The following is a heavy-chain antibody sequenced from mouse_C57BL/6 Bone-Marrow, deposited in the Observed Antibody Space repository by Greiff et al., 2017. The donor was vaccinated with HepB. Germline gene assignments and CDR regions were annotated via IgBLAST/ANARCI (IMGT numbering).Heavy chain of an antibody. CDR1: GFTFSSYG. V-gene: IGHV5-6*01. J-gene: IGHJ3*01. CDR2: ISSGGSYT. Sequence: EVKLMESGGDLVKPGGSLKLSCAASGFTFSSYGMSWVRQTPDKRLEWVATISSGGSYTYYPDSVKGRFTISRDNAKNTLYLQMSSLKSEDTAMYYCARLYSNYEAWFAYWGQGTLVTVSA. CDR3: ARLYSNYEAWFAY. D-gene: IGHD2-5*01.